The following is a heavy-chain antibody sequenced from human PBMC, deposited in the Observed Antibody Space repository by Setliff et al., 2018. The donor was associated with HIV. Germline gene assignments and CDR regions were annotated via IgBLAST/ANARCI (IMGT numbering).Heavy chain of an antibody. CDR2: LYYSGST. V-gene: IGHV4-59*01. Sequence: LSLTCIVSGASIRSYYWAWIRQSPGRGLQYRGHLYYSGSTNYNPSLKSRITISMDTSKNQFSLQLSSVTAADTAVYYCARIPWVATLWGGAFDLWGHGTMVTVSS. CDR3: ARIPWVATLWGGAFDL. CDR1: GASIRSYY. D-gene: IGHD5-12*01. J-gene: IGHJ3*01.